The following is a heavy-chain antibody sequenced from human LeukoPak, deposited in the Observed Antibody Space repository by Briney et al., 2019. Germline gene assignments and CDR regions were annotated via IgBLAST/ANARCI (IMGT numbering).Heavy chain of an antibody. V-gene: IGHV3-11*01. CDR1: GFTFSDYY. D-gene: IGHD3-9*01. Sequence: GGSLRLSCAASGFTFSDYYMSWIRQAPGKGLEWVSYISSSGSTIYYADSVKGRFTISRDNAKNSLYLQMNSLRAEDTAVYYCAREKELYYDILTGYHAFDIWGQGTMVTVSS. CDR2: ISSSGSTI. J-gene: IGHJ3*02. CDR3: AREKELYYDILTGYHAFDI.